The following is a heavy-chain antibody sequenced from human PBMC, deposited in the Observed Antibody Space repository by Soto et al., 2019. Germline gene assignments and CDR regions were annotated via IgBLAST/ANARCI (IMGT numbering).Heavy chain of an antibody. CDR3: ARGGSSSDNGMDV. D-gene: IGHD3-16*01. CDR2: ISSGSLSI. Sequence: EVQLEESGGGLVQPGGSLRISCAASGFTFSRYTMNWVRQTPGKGLEWVSYISSGSLSIYYADSVKGRFTVSRDNAKNSLFLQMNSLRDEDTAVYYCARGGSSSDNGMDVWGQGTTVTVSS. CDR1: GFTFSRYT. V-gene: IGHV3-48*02. J-gene: IGHJ6*02.